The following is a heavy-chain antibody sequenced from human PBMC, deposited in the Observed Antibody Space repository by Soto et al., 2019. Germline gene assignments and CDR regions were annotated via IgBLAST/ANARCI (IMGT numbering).Heavy chain of an antibody. CDR2: IIPIFGTA. CDR1: GYTFTSYY. CDR3: ARSPRRYSYGLDYFDY. D-gene: IGHD5-18*01. Sequence: SVKVSCKASGYTFTSYYMHWVRQAPGQGLEWMGGIIPIFGTANYAQKFQGRVTITADESTSTAYMELSSLRSEDTAVYYCARSPRRYSYGLDYFDYWGQGTLVTVSS. V-gene: IGHV1-69*13. J-gene: IGHJ4*02.